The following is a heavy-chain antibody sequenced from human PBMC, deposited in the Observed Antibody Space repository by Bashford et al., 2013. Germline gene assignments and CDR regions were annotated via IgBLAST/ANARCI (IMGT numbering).Heavy chain of an antibody. J-gene: IGHJ4*02. D-gene: IGHD6-6*01. CDR2: IWYDGSNK. V-gene: IGHV3-33*01. Sequence: GGPVRLSCAASGFTFSSYGMHWVRQAPGKGLEWVAVIWYDGSNKYYADSVKGRFTISRDNSKNTLYLQMNSLRAEDTAVYYCARAELGSSYIDYWGQGTLVTVSS. CDR1: GFTFSSYG. CDR3: ARAELGSSYIDY.